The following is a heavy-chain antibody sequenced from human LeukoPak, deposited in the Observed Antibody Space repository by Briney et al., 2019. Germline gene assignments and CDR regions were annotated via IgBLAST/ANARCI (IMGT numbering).Heavy chain of an antibody. CDR2: IRSKANSYAT. V-gene: IGHV3-73*01. Sequence: GGSLRLSCAASGFTFSGSAMHWVRQASGKGLEWVGRIRSKANSYATAYAASVKGRFTISRDDSKNTAYLQMNSLKTEDTAVYYCTRQTDIVVVVAATGFDYWGQGTLVTASS. CDR3: TRQTDIVVVVAATGFDY. CDR1: GFTFSGSA. D-gene: IGHD2-15*01. J-gene: IGHJ4*02.